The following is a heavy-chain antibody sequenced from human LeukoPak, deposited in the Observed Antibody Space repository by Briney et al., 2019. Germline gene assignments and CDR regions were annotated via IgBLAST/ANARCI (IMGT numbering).Heavy chain of an antibody. Sequence: GGCLRLSCAASGFTFSSYSMNWVRQAPGKGLEWISYISGVTSTRFYADSVKGRFTISGDNAKKSLYLQMDSLRDEDTAVYYCARDIGYAFDICGQRTMVTVSS. CDR2: ISGVTSTR. J-gene: IGHJ3*02. V-gene: IGHV3-48*02. D-gene: IGHD5-18*01. CDR3: ARDIGYAFDI. CDR1: GFTFSSYS.